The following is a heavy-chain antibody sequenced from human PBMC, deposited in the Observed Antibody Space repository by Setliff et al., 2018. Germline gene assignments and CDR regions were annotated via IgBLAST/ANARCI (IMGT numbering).Heavy chain of an antibody. CDR2: IYASWST. V-gene: IGHV4-61*09. Sequence: PSETLSLTCTVSGDSISSRTNYWSWIRQPAGKGPEWIGHIYASWSTNYNPSLKGRATLAIDASKRQFSLKRTSVTAADTAVYFCARMSGFFYIDVWGNGTTVTVSS. CDR3: ARMSGFFYIDV. D-gene: IGHD3-3*01. CDR1: GDSISSRTNY. J-gene: IGHJ6*03.